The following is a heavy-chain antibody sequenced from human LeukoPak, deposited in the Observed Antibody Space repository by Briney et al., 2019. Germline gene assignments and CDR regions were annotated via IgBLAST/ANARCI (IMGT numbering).Heavy chain of an antibody. D-gene: IGHD3-10*01. V-gene: IGHV1-69*01. Sequence: SVKVSCKASGGTFSSYAISWVRQAPGQGLEWMGGIIPIFGTANYAQKFQGRVTITADESTSTAYMELSSLRSEDTAVYYYARGFGSYGSGSGLVGAWGQGTLVTVSS. J-gene: IGHJ5*02. CDR1: GGTFSSYA. CDR2: IIPIFGTA. CDR3: ARGFGSYGSGSGLVGA.